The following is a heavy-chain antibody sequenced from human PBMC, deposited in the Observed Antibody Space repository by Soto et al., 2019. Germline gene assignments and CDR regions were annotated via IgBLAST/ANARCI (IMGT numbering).Heavy chain of an antibody. CDR3: ARVQTIFGVVSYYYGMDV. D-gene: IGHD3-3*01. J-gene: IGHJ6*02. CDR1: GYTFTSYY. CDR2: INPSGGST. V-gene: IGHV1-46*01. Sequence: ASVKVSCKASGYTFTSYYMHWVRQAPGQGLEWMGIINPSGGSTSYAQKFQGRVTMTRDTSTSTVYMELSSLRSEDTAVYYCARVQTIFGVVSYYYGMDVWGQGTTVTVSS.